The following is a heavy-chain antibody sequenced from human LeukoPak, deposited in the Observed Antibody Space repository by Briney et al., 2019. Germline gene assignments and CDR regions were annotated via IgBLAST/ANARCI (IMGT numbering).Heavy chain of an antibody. CDR1: GFTFGDYA. CDR3: ATDGGRDY. Sequence: PGGSLRLSCTASGFTFGDYAMSWFRQAPGKGLKWVGFIRSKAYDESTQYAASVKDRFTISRDDSKNTLYLQMNSLKTEDTAVYYCATDGGRDYWGQGTLVTVSS. CDR2: IRSKAYDEST. J-gene: IGHJ4*02. V-gene: IGHV3-49*03.